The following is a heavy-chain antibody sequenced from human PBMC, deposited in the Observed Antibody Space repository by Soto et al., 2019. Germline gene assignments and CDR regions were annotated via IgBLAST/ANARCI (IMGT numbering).Heavy chain of an antibody. V-gene: IGHV4-61*01. CDR1: GGSVSSGSYY. J-gene: IGHJ6*02. CDR3: ARDQKVAGRGYYYYYYGMDV. Sequence: PSETLSLTCTVSGGSVSSGSYYWSWFLQPPGKGLEWIGYIYYSVSTNYNPSLKRRSTISVDTSKNQFSLKLSSVTAADTAVYYCARDQKVAGRGYYYYYYGMDVWGQGTTVTDSS. D-gene: IGHD6-19*01. CDR2: IYYSVST.